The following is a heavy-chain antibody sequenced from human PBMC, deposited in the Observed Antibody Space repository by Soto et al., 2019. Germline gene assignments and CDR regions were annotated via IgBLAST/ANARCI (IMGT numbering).Heavy chain of an antibody. J-gene: IGHJ4*02. CDR1: GFTFSTHA. CDR3: ARDPPGSGWAFDY. V-gene: IGHV3-33*01. D-gene: IGHD6-19*01. CDR2: IWSDGSNK. Sequence: PGGSLTLSCAAAGFTFSTHAMHWVRQAPGKGLEWVAFIWSDGSNKYYADSVKGRATISRDNSKRTVDLQMNSLRAEDTAVYYCARDPPGSGWAFDYWGQGTLVTVSS.